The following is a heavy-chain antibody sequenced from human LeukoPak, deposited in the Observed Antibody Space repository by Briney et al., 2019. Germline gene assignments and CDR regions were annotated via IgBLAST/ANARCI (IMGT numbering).Heavy chain of an antibody. J-gene: IGHJ4*02. CDR3: ARDRRQQPFDY. V-gene: IGHV4-34*01. D-gene: IGHD6-13*01. CDR2: IYYSGST. CDR1: GGSFSGYY. Sequence: TSETLSLTCAVYGGSFSGYYWSWIRQPPGKGLEWIGNIYYSGSTYYNPSLKSRVTISVDTSKNQFSLKLSSVTAADTAVYYCARDRRQQPFDYWGQGTLVTVSS.